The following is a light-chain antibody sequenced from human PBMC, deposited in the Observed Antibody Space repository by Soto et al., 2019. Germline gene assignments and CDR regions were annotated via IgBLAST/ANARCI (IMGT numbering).Light chain of an antibody. V-gene: IGKV1-5*03. CDR2: KAS. CDR3: QHYNSFPLT. J-gene: IGKJ4*01. Sequence: DIQMTQSPSTLSASVGDRVTITCRASQSISSWLAWYQQKPGKAPKLLIYKASNLESGVPSRFSGSGSGTEFTLTISSLQPGDLATYYCQHYNSFPLTFGGGTKVDIK. CDR1: QSISSW.